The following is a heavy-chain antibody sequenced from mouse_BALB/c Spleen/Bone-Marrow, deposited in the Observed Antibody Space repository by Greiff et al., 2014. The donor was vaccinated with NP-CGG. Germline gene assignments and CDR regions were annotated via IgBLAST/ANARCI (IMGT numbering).Heavy chain of an antibody. J-gene: IGHJ4*01. CDR1: GFTFSDFY. V-gene: IGHV5-4*02. CDR3: ARSGERYGAMDY. CDR2: ISNGGTYA. D-gene: IGHD1-1*02. Sequence: EVQLQQSGGGLVKPGGSLELSCAASGFTFSDFYMFWFRQTPEKRLEWVATISNGGTYAYYPDSVKGRFTISRDNAKNNLYLQMSNLKSEDTAMYYCARSGERYGAMDYWGQGTSVTVTS.